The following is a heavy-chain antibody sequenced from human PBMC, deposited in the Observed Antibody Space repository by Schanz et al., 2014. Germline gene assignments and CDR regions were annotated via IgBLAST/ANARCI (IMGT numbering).Heavy chain of an antibody. CDR3: ARGRGFYDY. CDR2: INAGTGNT. J-gene: IGHJ4*02. Sequence: QVHLVQSGAEVKKPGASVKVSCKASGYTFTSYGINWVRQAPGQRLEWMGWINAGTGNTEYSQKFQGRVTMTRDTLASTAYMELSSLTSEDTAVHYCARGRGFYDYWGQGTLVTVSS. CDR1: GYTFTSYG. D-gene: IGHD3-10*01. V-gene: IGHV1-3*01.